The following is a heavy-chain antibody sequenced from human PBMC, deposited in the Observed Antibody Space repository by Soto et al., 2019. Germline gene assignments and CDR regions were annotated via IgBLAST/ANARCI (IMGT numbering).Heavy chain of an antibody. CDR1: GFTFSDYY. J-gene: IGHJ4*02. CDR2: ISSSSSYT. D-gene: IGHD6-6*01. CDR3: ARDIRIAARFHRATGVDY. V-gene: IGHV3-11*06. Sequence: QVQLVESGGGLVKPGGSLRLSCAASGFTFSDYYMSWIRQAPGKGLEWVSYISSSSSYTNYADSVKGRFTISRDNAKNSLYLQMNSLRAEDTAVYYCARDIRIAARFHRATGVDYWGQGTLVTVSS.